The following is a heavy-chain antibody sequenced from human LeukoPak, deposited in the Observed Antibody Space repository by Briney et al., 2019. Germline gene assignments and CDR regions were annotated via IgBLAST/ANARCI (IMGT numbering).Heavy chain of an antibody. D-gene: IGHD2-2*01. V-gene: IGHV3-43*02. J-gene: IGHJ4*02. CDR3: AKDSSADIVVVPAAATFVY. Sequence: GGSLRLSCAASGFTFDDYAMHWVRQAPGKGLEWASLISGDGGSTYYADSVKGRFTISRDNSKNSLYLQMNSLRTEDTALYYCAKDSSADIVVVPAAATFVYWGQGTLVTVSS. CDR2: ISGDGGST. CDR1: GFTFDDYA.